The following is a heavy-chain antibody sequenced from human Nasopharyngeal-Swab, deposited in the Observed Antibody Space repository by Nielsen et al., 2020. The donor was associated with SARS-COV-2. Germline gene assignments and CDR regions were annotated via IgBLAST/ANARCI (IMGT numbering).Heavy chain of an antibody. CDR1: GFGFNNYG. CDR3: AKANVIFWFGQFKNDGFDI. CDR2: ISYEGSKK. D-gene: IGHD3-10*01. Sequence: GESLKISCTASGFGFNNYGMHWVRQAPGKGLEWVAVISYEGSKKKYAESVEGRFTISRDFSKNTLYLQMNSLRPEDTAMYYCAKANVIFWFGQFKNDGFDIWGQGTMVVVSS. V-gene: IGHV3-30*18. J-gene: IGHJ3*02.